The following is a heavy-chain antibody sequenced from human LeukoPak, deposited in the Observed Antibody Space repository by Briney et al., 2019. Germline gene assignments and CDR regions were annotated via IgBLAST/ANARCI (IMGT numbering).Heavy chain of an antibody. CDR2: ISGSGGST. CDR3: AKEITMIGNEGFDY. Sequence: GGSLRLSCAASGFTFSSYSMNWVRQAPGKGLEWVSAISGSGGSTYYADSVKGRFTISRDNSKNTLNLQMNSLRAEDTAVYYCAKEITMIGNEGFDYWGQGTLVTVSS. J-gene: IGHJ4*02. V-gene: IGHV3-23*01. CDR1: GFTFSSYS. D-gene: IGHD3-22*01.